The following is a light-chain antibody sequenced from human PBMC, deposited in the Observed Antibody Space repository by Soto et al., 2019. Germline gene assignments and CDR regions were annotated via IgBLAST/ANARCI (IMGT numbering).Light chain of an antibody. V-gene: IGKV1-5*01. Sequence: DIQITQSPSTLSASVGDRVTITCRASQSISSWLAWYQQKPGKAPKLLIYDASSLESGVPSRFSGSGSGTEITLTISSLQPDDFATYYCQQYYSYPITFGQGTRLEIK. CDR2: DAS. CDR3: QQYYSYPIT. CDR1: QSISSW. J-gene: IGKJ5*01.